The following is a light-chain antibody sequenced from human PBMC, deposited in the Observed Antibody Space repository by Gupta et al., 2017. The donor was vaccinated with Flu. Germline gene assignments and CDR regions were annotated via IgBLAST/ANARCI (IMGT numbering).Light chain of an antibody. Sequence: SVLTKPPSASGTPGQGVSLSCSGSTSNIGVNTVHWYQQLPGTAPRLLIYSNNRRVSGFPDRFSAAKSGTSAALAISGIQAGDEGDYHCAAGDDSLNGWVFGGGTKVTVL. CDR3: AAGDDSLNGWV. J-gene: IGLJ3*02. CDR1: TSNIGVNT. CDR2: SNN. V-gene: IGLV1-44*01.